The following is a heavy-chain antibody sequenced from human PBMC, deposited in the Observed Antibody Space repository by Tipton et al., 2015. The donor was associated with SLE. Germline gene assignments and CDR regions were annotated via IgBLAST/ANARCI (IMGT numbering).Heavy chain of an antibody. CDR2: IYYSGST. CDR1: GGSITSSY. CDR3: ARLGTEWAYVDV. D-gene: IGHD1-14*01. J-gene: IGHJ6*04. Sequence: TLSLTCAVSGGSITSSYWSWIRQPPGKGLEWIGYIYYSGSTNYNPSLKSRVTISVDTSKNQFSLKLSSVTAADTAVYYCARLGTEWAYVDVWGKGTTVTVSS. V-gene: IGHV4-59*01.